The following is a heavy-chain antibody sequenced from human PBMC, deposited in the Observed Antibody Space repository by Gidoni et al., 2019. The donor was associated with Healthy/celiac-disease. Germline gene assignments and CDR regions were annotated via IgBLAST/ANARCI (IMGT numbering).Heavy chain of an antibody. Sequence: QVQLVQSGAEVKKPGASVTVSCKASGYTFTSYGISWVRQAPGQGLEWMGWVSAYNGNTNYAQKLQGRVTITTDTSTSTAYVELRSLRSDDTAVYYCAREGYSNYPIYDYWGQGTLVTVSS. V-gene: IGHV1-18*01. CDR3: AREGYSNYPIYDY. CDR2: VSAYNGNT. D-gene: IGHD4-4*01. J-gene: IGHJ4*02. CDR1: GYTFTSYG.